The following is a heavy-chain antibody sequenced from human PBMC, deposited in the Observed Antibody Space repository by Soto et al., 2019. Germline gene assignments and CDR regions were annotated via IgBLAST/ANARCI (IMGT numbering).Heavy chain of an antibody. D-gene: IGHD6-19*01. V-gene: IGHV3-23*01. J-gene: IGHJ4*02. Sequence: EVHLLKSGGGLVQSGGSLRLSCAASGFTFSGYEMSWARQGPGKGLEWVSFISSSGHTTYYADSVKGRFTMSRDNSKNTLYLQMSSLRGEDTALYYCVKGGWLDDWGQGTLVTFSS. CDR3: VKGGWLDD. CDR2: ISSSGHTT. CDR1: GFTFSGYE.